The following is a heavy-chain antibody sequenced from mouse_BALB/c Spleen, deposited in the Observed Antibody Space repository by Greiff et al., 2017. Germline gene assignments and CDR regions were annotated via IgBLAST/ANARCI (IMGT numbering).Heavy chain of an antibody. D-gene: IGHD1-1*02. CDR2: IDPANGNT. J-gene: IGHJ2*01. Sequence: EVQLVESGAELVKPGASVKLSCTASGFNIKDTYMHWVKQRPEQGLEWIGRIDPANGNTKYDPKFQGKATITADTSSNTAYLQLSSLTSEDTAVYYCASLWSFDYWGQGTTLTVSS. V-gene: IGHV14-3*02. CDR3: ASLWSFDY. CDR1: GFNIKDTY.